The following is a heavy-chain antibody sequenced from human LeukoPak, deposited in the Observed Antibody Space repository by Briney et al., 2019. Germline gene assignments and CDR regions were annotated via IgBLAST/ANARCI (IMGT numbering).Heavy chain of an antibody. CDR3: AKDRKLYDTPVDY. CDR1: GFTFSSYA. V-gene: IGHV3-23*01. Sequence: PGGSLRLSCAASGFTFSSYAMSWVRQAPGKGLEWVSAVSGSGGSTYYADSVKGRFTISRDNSKNTLYLQMNRLRAEDTAVYYCAKDRKLYDTPVDYWGQGTLVTVSS. CDR2: VSGSGGST. D-gene: IGHD5/OR15-5a*01. J-gene: IGHJ4*02.